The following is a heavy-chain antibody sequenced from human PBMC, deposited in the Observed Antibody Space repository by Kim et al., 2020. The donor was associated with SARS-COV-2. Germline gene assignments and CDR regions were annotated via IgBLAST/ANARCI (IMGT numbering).Heavy chain of an antibody. Sequence: SETLSLTCTVSGGSISSYYWSWIRQPAGKGLEWIGRIYTSGSTNYNPSLKSRVTMSVDTSKNQFSLKLSSVTAADTAVYYCARLGYYDFWSGFDAFDIWGQGAGLTVSS. J-gene: IGHJ3*02. D-gene: IGHD3-3*01. CDR2: IYTSGST. V-gene: IGHV4-4*07. CDR1: GGSISSYY. CDR3: ARLGYYDFWSGFDAFDI.